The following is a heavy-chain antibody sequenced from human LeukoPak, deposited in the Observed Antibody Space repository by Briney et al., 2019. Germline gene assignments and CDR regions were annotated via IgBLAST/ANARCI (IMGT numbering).Heavy chain of an antibody. J-gene: IGHJ4*02. V-gene: IGHV1-69*13. D-gene: IGHD6-13*01. CDR1: GGTFSSYA. CDR3: ARALGGQQLVRWYFDY. Sequence: SVKVSCKASGGTFSSYAISWVRQAPGQGLEWMGGIIPIFGTANYAQKFQGRVTITADESTSTAYMELSSLRSEDTAVYYCARALGGQQLVRWYFDYWGQGTLVTVSS. CDR2: IIPIFGTA.